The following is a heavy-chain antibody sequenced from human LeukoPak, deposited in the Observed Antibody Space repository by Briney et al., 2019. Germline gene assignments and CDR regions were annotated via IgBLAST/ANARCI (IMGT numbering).Heavy chain of an antibody. CDR2: ISGSGSGGST. V-gene: IGHV3-23*01. J-gene: IGHJ4*02. CDR1: GFTFSSSA. CDR3: AKSLYSGSYSYFDY. Sequence: GGSLRLSCAASGFTFSSSAMSWVRQAPGKGLEWVSSISGSGSGGSTYYADSVKGRFTISRDNSKNTLYLQMNSLRAEDTAVYYCAKSLYSGSYSYFDYWGQGTLVTVSS. D-gene: IGHD1-26*01.